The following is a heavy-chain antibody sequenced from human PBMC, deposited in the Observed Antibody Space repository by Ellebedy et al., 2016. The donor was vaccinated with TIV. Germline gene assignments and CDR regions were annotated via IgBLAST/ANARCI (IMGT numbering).Heavy chain of an antibody. V-gene: IGHV1-46*01. CDR2: INPSGGST. CDR1: RYTFTSYY. J-gene: IGHJ6*02. D-gene: IGHD1-26*01. CDR3: ARGYDSGSFYAQYGMDV. Sequence: ASVKVSXKASRYTFTSYYMHCVRQAPGQGLEWMGIINPSGGSTSYAQKFQGRVTMTRDTSTSTVYMELSSLRSEDTAVYYCARGYDSGSFYAQYGMDVWGQGTTVTVSS.